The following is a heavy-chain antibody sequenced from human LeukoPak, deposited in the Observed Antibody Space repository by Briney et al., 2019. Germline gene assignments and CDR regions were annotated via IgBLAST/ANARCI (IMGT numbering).Heavy chain of an antibody. CDR1: GGSVSSGSYY. J-gene: IGHJ4*02. CDR2: THTTGST. Sequence: SETLSLTCTVSGGSVSSGSYYWSWIRQPAGKGLEWIGRTHTTGSTNYNPSLKSRVTISVDTSKNQFSLKLSSVTAADTAVYYCARHKNTVPGIAAAGPFDYWGQGTLVTVSS. CDR3: ARHKNTVPGIAAAGPFDY. V-gene: IGHV4-61*02. D-gene: IGHD6-13*01.